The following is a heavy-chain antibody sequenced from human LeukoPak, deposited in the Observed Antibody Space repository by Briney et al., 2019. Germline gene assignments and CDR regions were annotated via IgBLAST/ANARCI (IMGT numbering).Heavy chain of an antibody. V-gene: IGHV7-4-1*02. J-gene: IGHJ6*02. Sequence: ASVKVSCKASGYTFTSYAMNWVRQAPGQGLEWMGWINTNTGNPTYAQGFTGRFVFSLDTSVSTAYLQISSLKAEDTAVYYCARLRGQQLAPAVNYYYGMDVWGQGTTVTVSS. D-gene: IGHD6-13*01. CDR1: GYTFTSYA. CDR3: ARLRGQQLAPAVNYYYGMDV. CDR2: INTNTGNP.